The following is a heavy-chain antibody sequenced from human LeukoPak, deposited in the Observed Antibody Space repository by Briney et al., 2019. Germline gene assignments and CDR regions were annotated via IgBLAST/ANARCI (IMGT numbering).Heavy chain of an antibody. Sequence: GSLRLSCAASGFTFSSYAMSWVRQAPGKGLEWVSAISGSGGSTYYADSVKGRFTISRDNSKNTLYLQMNSLRAEDTAVYYCAKAEDYGDYPNWFDPWGQGTLVTVSS. V-gene: IGHV3-23*01. CDR3: AKAEDYGDYPNWFDP. D-gene: IGHD4-17*01. CDR2: ISGSGGST. J-gene: IGHJ5*02. CDR1: GFTFSSYA.